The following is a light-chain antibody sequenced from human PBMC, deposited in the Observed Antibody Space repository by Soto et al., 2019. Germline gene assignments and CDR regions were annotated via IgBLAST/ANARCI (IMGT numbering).Light chain of an antibody. Sequence: IQLTQSPSSLSASVGDRVTIPCRASQGIHSYLAWYQQKPGKAPKLLIYVASTLQSWVPPMFGGSESGTDVTLPISSLLHEDCAPDYCKQSRGYPLTFGRGPKAHIK. J-gene: IGKJ4*01. V-gene: IGKV1-9*01. CDR1: QGIHSY. CDR3: KQSRGYPLT. CDR2: VAS.